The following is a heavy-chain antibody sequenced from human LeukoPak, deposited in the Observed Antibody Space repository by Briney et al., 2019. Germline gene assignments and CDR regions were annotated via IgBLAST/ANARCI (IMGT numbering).Heavy chain of an antibody. V-gene: IGHV4-61*02. J-gene: IGHJ4*02. CDR1: GGSIIGGSYY. Sequence: SETLSLTCTVSGGSIIGGSYYWSWIRQPAGKGLEWIGRIYTSGSTNYNPSLKSRVTISLNTSKNQFSLKLSSVTAADTAVYYCARDRAGGNYPLDYWGQGTLITVSS. D-gene: IGHD1-26*01. CDR2: IYTSGST. CDR3: ARDRAGGNYPLDY.